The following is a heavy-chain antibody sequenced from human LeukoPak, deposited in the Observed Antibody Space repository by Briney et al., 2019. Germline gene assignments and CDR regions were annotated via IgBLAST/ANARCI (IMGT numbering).Heavy chain of an antibody. Sequence: TPSETLSLTCAVYGGSFSGYYWSWIRQPPGKGLEWIGEINHSGSTNYNPSLKSRVTISVDTSKNQFSLKLSSVTAADTAVYYCVKNFDPWGQGTLVTVSS. CDR2: INHSGST. CDR1: GGSFSGYY. CDR3: VKNFDP. J-gene: IGHJ5*02. V-gene: IGHV4-34*01.